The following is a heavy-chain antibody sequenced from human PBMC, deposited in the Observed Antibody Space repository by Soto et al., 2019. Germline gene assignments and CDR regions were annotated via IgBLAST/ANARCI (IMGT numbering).Heavy chain of an antibody. D-gene: IGHD2-21*01. CDR3: AGANSLRPYFYHMGG. CDR1: GYSFTAFY. CDR2: INPNSGGT. Sequence: QVQLVQSGAEVEKPGASVKVSCKAAGYSFTAFYIHWVRQARGQGFEWLGWINPNSGGTYYSQKFRARGNPTRDTSLSPGYMELTGLSSDGTGVYYCAGANSLRPYFYHMGGWGQGTTVTVSS. V-gene: IGHV1-2*02. J-gene: IGHJ6*03.